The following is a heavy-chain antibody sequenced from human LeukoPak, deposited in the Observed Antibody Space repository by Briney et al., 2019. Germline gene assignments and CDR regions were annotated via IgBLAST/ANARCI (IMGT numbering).Heavy chain of an antibody. V-gene: IGHV1-18*01. D-gene: IGHD4-17*01. CDR2: ISAYNGNT. CDR3: ARDPYGAYVSPYYYMDV. Sequence: ASVKVSCKASGYTFTSYGISWVRQAPGQGLEWMGWISAYNGNTNYAQKLQGRVTMTTDTSTSTAYMELRSLRSDDTAVYYCARDPYGAYVSPYYYMDVWGKGTTVTVSS. CDR1: GYTFTSYG. J-gene: IGHJ6*03.